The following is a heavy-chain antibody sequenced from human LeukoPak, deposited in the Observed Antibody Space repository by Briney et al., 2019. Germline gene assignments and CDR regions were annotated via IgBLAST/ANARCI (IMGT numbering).Heavy chain of an antibody. CDR3: ESKAGDHQERPSFDY. CDR2: INPSSGDT. D-gene: IGHD3-16*01. CDR1: GYTFTGHW. J-gene: IGHJ4*02. V-gene: IGHV1-2*02. Sequence: ASVKVSCKASGYTFTGHWMHWVRQAPGQGLEWMGWINPSSGDTTYAQKFQGRVTMTRDTSITTAYMDLTRLTSDDTAVYYCESKAGDHQERPSFDYWGQGTLVTVSS.